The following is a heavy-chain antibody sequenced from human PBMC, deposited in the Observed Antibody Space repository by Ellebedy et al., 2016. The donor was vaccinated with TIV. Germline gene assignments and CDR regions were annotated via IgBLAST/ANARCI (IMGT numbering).Heavy chain of an antibody. V-gene: IGHV3-30*03. D-gene: IGHD4-17*01. CDR2: VSYNGFNT. CDR1: GFTFTSYG. CDR3: VRGKGYDFGEE. Sequence: PGGSLRLSCAAFGFTFTSYGLHWVRQAPGKGLEWVAFVSYNGFNTYYRDSVRGRFSIARANAKDTLYLQMSSLRHEETAVYHCVRGKGYDFGEEWGQGTLVSVSS. J-gene: IGHJ4*02.